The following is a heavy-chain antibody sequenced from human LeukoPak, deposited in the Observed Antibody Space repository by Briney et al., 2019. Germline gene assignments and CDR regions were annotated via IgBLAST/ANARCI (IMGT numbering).Heavy chain of an antibody. J-gene: IGHJ3*02. D-gene: IGHD3-16*02. Sequence: QPGGSLRLSCAASGFTFSSYGMHWVRQAPGKGLKWVAFIRYDGSNKYYADSVKGRFTICRDNSKNTLYLQMNSLRAEDTAVYYCAKSRQTYYDYVWGSYRSDAFDIWGQGTMVTVSS. V-gene: IGHV3-30*02. CDR3: AKSRQTYYDYVWGSYRSDAFDI. CDR2: IRYDGSNK. CDR1: GFTFSSYG.